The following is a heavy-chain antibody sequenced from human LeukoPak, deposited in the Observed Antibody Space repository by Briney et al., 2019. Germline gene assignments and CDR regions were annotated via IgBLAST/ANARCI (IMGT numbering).Heavy chain of an antibody. Sequence: GGSLRLSCAASGFTVSSNRMSWVRQAPGKGLEWVSVLYSGGNTYYADSVKGRFTISRDNSKNTLYLQMNSLRAEDTAMYYCAKCYGDYVRYLDYWGQGTLATVSS. D-gene: IGHD4-17*01. CDR3: AKCYGDYVRYLDY. V-gene: IGHV3-53*01. J-gene: IGHJ4*02. CDR2: LYSGGNT. CDR1: GFTVSSNR.